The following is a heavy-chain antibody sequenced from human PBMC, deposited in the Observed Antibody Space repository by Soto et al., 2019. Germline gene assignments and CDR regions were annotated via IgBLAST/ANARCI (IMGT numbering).Heavy chain of an antibody. CDR3: ASGGRDKGEKCLLSPFDY. D-gene: IGHD3-22*01. CDR1: GFTVSSNY. J-gene: IGHJ4*02. Sequence: GGSLRLSCSASGFTVSSNYMSWVRQAPGKGLEWVSVIYSGGSTYYADSVKGRFTISRDNSKNTLYLQMNSLRAEDTAVYYCASGGRDKGEKCLLSPFDYWGQGTLVTISS. CDR2: IYSGGST. V-gene: IGHV3-53*01.